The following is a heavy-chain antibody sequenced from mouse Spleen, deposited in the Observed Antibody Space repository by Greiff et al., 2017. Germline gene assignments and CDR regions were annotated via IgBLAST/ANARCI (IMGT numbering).Heavy chain of an antibody. J-gene: IGHJ3*01. D-gene: IGHD2-14*01. Sequence: QVQLKESGAELVRPGASVTLSCKASGYTFTDYEMHWVKQTPVHGLEWIGAIDPETGGTAYNQKFKGKAILTADKSSSTAYMELRSLTSEDSAVYYCTRNYRAWFAYWGQGTLVTVSA. V-gene: IGHV1-15*01. CDR1: GYTFTDYE. CDR2: IDPETGGT. CDR3: TRNYRAWFAY.